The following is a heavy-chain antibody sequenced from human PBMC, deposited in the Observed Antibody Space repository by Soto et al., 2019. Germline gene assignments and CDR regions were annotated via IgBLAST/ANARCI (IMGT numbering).Heavy chain of an antibody. V-gene: IGHV3-30*18. CDR1: GFTFSIYG. CDR3: AKDLEMAHKWSY. D-gene: IGHD2-15*01. J-gene: IGHJ4*02. Sequence: QVQLVESGGGVVQPGRSLRLSCAASGFTFSIYGMHWVRQAPGKGLGWVAVISYDGSNKYYADSVKGRFTISRDNSKNTLYLQMNRLRAEDTAVYYCAKDLEMAHKWSYWGQGTLVIVSS. CDR2: ISYDGSNK.